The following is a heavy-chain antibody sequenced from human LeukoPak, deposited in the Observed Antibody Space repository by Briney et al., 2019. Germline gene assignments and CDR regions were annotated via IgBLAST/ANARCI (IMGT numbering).Heavy chain of an antibody. V-gene: IGHV4-39*01. CDR2: IHYGGST. J-gene: IGHJ5*02. CDR3: ARQLYYDFWSGPRGWFDH. Sequence: SETLSLTCAVSYGSISSSYYYLGWIRQPPGKGLEWIGGIHYGGSTYYNPSLKSRVTISVDMSKNQFSLKLSSVTAADTAVYYCARQLYYDFWSGPRGWFDHWGQGTLVTVSS. D-gene: IGHD3-3*01. CDR1: YGSISSSYYY.